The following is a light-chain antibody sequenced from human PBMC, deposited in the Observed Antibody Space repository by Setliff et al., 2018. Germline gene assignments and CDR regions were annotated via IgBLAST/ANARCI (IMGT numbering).Light chain of an antibody. J-gene: IGLJ1*01. CDR1: SIGVSGYDY. CDR2: NVS. V-gene: IGLV2-14*03. CDR3: NAYTSRSTYV. Sequence: QSVLAQPPSASGSPGQSVTISCVGPSIGVSGYDYVSWYQQHPGKAPKLIIYNVSGRPSGVSHRFSGSKSDNTASLTISGLQAEDEADYYCNAYTSRSTYVFGSGTKVTVL.